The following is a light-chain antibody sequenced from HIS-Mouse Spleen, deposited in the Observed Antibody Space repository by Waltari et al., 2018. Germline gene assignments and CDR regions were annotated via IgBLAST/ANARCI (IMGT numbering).Light chain of an antibody. V-gene: IGLV3-21*02. CDR2: DDS. CDR1: QSVSSN. Sequence: VMTQSPATLSVSPGERATLSCRASQSVSSNLAWYQQKPGQAPVLVVYDDSDRPSGIPRRFAGSNAGNTATLTISRVEAGDEADYYCQVWDSSSDHPVFGGGTKLTVL. J-gene: IGLJ3*02. CDR3: QVWDSSSDHPV.